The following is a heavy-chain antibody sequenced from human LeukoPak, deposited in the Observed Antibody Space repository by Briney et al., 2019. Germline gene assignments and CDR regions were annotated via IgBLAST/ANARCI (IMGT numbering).Heavy chain of an antibody. Sequence: ETLSLTCAVYGGSFSGYYWSWVRQAPGKGLEWVSGISGTSGTINYAAPVKGRFTISRDNSKNTLYLQMNSLRVDDMAVYYCAKRLGDPRAFDYWGQGTLVTVSS. D-gene: IGHD2-21*02. CDR3: AKRLGDPRAFDY. CDR1: GGSFSGYY. V-gene: IGHV3-23*01. J-gene: IGHJ4*02. CDR2: ISGTSGTI.